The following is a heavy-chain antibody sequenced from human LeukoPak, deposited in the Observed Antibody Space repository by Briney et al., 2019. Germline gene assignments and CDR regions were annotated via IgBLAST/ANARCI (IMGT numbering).Heavy chain of an antibody. J-gene: IGHJ6*02. CDR2: INPNSGGT. CDR3: ARVSVVPAASLYYYGMDV. Sequence: GASVKVSCKASGYTFTGYYMHWVRQAPGQGLEWMGWINPNSGGTNYAQKFQGRVTMTRDTSISTAYMELSRLRYDDTAVYYCARVSVVPAASLYYYGMDVWGQGTTVTVSS. CDR1: GYTFTGYY. V-gene: IGHV1-2*02. D-gene: IGHD2-2*01.